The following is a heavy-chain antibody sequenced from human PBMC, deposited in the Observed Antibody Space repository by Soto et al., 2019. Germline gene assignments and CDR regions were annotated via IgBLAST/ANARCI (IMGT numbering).Heavy chain of an antibody. V-gene: IGHV3-23*01. CDR3: TTGPFIAGDY. CDR1: GFPFSNFA. J-gene: IGHJ4*02. D-gene: IGHD1-1*01. CDR2: ITSSGDST. Sequence: EVQLLESGGGLVQPGGSLRLACAASGFPFSNFAMSWVRQAPGKGLEWVSVITSSGDSTYFADSVKGRFTISRDNSKNTLYLQLNRLRAEDTATYYCTTGPFIAGDYWGQGTLVTVSS.